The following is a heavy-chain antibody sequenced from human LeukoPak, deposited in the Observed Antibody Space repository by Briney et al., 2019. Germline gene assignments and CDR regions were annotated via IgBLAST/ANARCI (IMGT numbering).Heavy chain of an antibody. CDR3: ARDYRSTIGGEYGTDV. CDR1: GGSFSGYY. D-gene: IGHD3-16*01. V-gene: IGHV4-34*01. Sequence: NPSETLSLTCAVYGGSFSGYYWSWIRQPQPPGKGLEWIGEINHSGSTKYNPSLKSRVTISVDTSKNQFSLELSSVTAADTAVYYCARDYRSTIGGEYGTDVWGQGTTVTVSS. J-gene: IGHJ6*02. CDR2: INHSGST.